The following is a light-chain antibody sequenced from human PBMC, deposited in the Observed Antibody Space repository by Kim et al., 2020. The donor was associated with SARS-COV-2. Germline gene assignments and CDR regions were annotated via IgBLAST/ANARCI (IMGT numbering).Light chain of an antibody. J-gene: IGLJ3*02. CDR3: NSYTSSSTRV. Sequence: GQSITISCTGTSSDGGGYNYVSWYQQHPGKAPKLMIYDVSNRPSGVSNRFSGSKAGNTASLTISGLQAEDEADYYCNSYTSSSTRVFGGGTQLTVL. V-gene: IGLV2-14*03. CDR1: SSDGGGYNY. CDR2: DVS.